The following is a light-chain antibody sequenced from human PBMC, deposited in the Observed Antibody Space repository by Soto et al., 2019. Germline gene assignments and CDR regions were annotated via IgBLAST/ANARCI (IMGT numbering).Light chain of an antibody. CDR3: HQFGTSPKT. J-gene: IGKJ1*01. CDR2: GVS. V-gene: IGKV3-20*01. CDR1: QSVSSTY. Sequence: EIVLTQYPGTLSLSPGERATLSCRASQSVSSTYLAWYQHKPGQAPRLLIYGVSSRATGIPDRFSGSGSGTHFTLTISRLEPEDFAVYYCHQFGTSPKTFGQGTKVE.